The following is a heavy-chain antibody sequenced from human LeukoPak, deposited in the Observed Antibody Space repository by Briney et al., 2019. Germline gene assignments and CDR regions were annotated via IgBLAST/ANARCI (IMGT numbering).Heavy chain of an antibody. D-gene: IGHD3-10*01. Sequence: GGSLRLSCAASGFTFRSYAMSWVRQAPGKGLEWVSGIIADFDTTYYADSVKGRFTISRDNAKNSLYLQMNSLRAEDTAVYYCARDRAGYGSGSYSNFDYWGQGTLVTVSS. J-gene: IGHJ4*02. CDR2: IIADFDTT. CDR1: GFTFRSYA. CDR3: ARDRAGYGSGSYSNFDY. V-gene: IGHV3-21*01.